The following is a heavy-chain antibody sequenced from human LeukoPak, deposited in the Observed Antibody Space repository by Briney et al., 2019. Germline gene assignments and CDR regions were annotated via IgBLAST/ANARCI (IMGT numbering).Heavy chain of an antibody. CDR2: ISSSSSYI. CDR1: GFTFSSYS. D-gene: IGHD4-17*01. Sequence: GGSLRLSCAASGFTFSSYSMNWVRQAPGKGLEWVSSISSSSSYIYYADSVKGRFTISRDNAKNSLYLQMNSLRAEDAAVYYCARDSVGDYVFDYWGQGTLVTVSS. CDR3: ARDSVGDYVFDY. J-gene: IGHJ4*02. V-gene: IGHV3-21*01.